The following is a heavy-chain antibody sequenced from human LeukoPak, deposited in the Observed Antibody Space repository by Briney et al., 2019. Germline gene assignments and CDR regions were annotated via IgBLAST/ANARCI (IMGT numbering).Heavy chain of an antibody. CDR1: GFTFNNAW. D-gene: IGHD3-9*01. CDR2: IKKRSDGGTT. Sequence: GGSLRLSCAASGFTFNNAWMNWVRQAPGKGLEWVSRIKKRSDGGTTDYAAPVKDRFIISRDDSQDSLYLQMNTLKTEDTAVYYCTRDWYHAFDFWGQGTVVTVSS. CDR3: TRDWYHAFDF. V-gene: IGHV3-15*07. J-gene: IGHJ3*01.